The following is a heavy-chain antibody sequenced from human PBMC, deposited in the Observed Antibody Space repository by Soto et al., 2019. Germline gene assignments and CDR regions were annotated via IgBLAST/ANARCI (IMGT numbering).Heavy chain of an antibody. CDR3: ARQGNWFDP. J-gene: IGHJ5*02. V-gene: IGHV3-48*03. Sequence: EVQLMQSGGGLVQPGGSLTLSCETSGFIFSNYEMNWVRQAPGKGLQWVSYITGSGKTTYYSDSVKGRFTISRDNAKNSLYLHASSLTAEDTAAYYCARQGNWFDPWGPGTLLIVSS. CDR1: GFIFSNYE. CDR2: ITGSGKTT.